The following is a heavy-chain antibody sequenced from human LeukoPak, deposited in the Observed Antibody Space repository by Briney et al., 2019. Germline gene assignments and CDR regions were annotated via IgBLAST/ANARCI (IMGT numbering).Heavy chain of an antibody. CDR2: VIPIFNTP. Sequence: SVKVSCKPSGDTFNNYVITWVRQAPGQGLEWMGGVIPIFNTPNYAQKFQGRVSITTDESTHTSYMELRSLRSEDTAVYYCSRVDRYHFYMDVWGKGTTVTVSS. J-gene: IGHJ6*03. V-gene: IGHV1-69*05. CDR1: GDTFNNYV. CDR3: SRVDRYHFYMDV.